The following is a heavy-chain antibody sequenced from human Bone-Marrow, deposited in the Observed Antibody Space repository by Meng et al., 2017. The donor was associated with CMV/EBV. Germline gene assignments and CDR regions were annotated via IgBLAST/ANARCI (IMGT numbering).Heavy chain of an antibody. D-gene: IGHD2-2*01. V-gene: IGHV1-2*02. CDR1: GYTFTDHY. CDR2: IHPKSGGT. CDR3: ARVRPAANFDY. J-gene: IGHJ4*02. Sequence: ASVKVSCKASGYTFTDHYFHWVRQAPGQGLEWMGWIHPKSGGTHYSQKFQGRLTVTAGTSMSIGYMEQSSLGSDDRAVYYCARVRPAANFDYWGQGTLVTVSS.